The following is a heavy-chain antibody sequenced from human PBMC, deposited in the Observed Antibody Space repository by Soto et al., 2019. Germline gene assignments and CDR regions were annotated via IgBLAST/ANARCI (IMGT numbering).Heavy chain of an antibody. CDR2: ISYDGTNK. Sequence: QVQLVESGGGVVQPGRSLRLSCAASGFTFSNHAMHWVRQAPGKGPEWVAVISYDGTNKYYADSVNGRFTLSRDHSQNSLYLQMNTLRPEDTAVYYCAREPRYCSTGSCYSRSGLDVWGQGTTVTVSS. J-gene: IGHJ6*02. CDR3: AREPRYCSTGSCYSRSGLDV. D-gene: IGHD2-15*01. V-gene: IGHV3-30-3*01. CDR1: GFTFSNHA.